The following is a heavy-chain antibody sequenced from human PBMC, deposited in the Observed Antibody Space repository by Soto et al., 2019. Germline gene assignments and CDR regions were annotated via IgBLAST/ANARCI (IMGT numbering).Heavy chain of an antibody. CDR3: AKVLWDSDYYYYYMDV. CDR1: GGTFSSYT. CDR2: IIPILGIA. V-gene: IGHV1-69*02. J-gene: IGHJ6*03. D-gene: IGHD3-16*01. Sequence: SVKVSCKASGGTFSSYTISWVRQAPGQGLEWMGRIIPILGIANYAQKFQGRVTITADKSTSTAYMELSSLRSEDTAVYYCAKVLWDSDYYYYYMDVWGKGTTVTVSS.